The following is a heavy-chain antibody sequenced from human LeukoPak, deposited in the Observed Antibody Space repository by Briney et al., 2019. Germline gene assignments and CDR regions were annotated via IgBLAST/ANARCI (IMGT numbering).Heavy chain of an antibody. Sequence: SGPTPVKPTQTLTLTCTFSGFSLSTSGVGVGWIRQPPGKALEWLALIYWDDDKRYSPSLKSRLTITKDTSKNQVVLTMTNMDPVDTATYYCARDTMVRGVITHFDYWGQGTLVTVSS. D-gene: IGHD3-10*01. CDR1: GFSLSTSGVG. CDR3: ARDTMVRGVITHFDY. CDR2: IYWDDDK. J-gene: IGHJ4*02. V-gene: IGHV2-5*02.